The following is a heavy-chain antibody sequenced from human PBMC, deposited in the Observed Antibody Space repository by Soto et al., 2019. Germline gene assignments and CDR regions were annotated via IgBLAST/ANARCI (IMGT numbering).Heavy chain of an antibody. CDR2: ISGGGDGT. J-gene: IGHJ6*03. Sequence: PGGSLRLSCAASGFTFINYAMTWVRQAPGKGLEWVSTISGGGDGTYYADSVKGHFTISRDNSKNTLYLQMNSLRAEDTAVYYCAKDSQYEYLYYYYYMDVWGKGTTVTVSS. CDR1: GFTFINYA. V-gene: IGHV3-23*01. D-gene: IGHD5-12*01. CDR3: AKDSQYEYLYYYYYMDV.